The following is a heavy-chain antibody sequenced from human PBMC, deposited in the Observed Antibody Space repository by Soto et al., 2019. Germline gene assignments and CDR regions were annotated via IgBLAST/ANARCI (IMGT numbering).Heavy chain of an antibody. CDR1: GFTFSNAW. D-gene: IGHD3-22*01. J-gene: IGHJ4*02. CDR3: TTDNMSTMIVEERFDY. CDR2: IKSKTDGGTT. Sequence: GGSLRLSCAAFGFTFSNAWMSWVRQAPGKGLEWVGRIKSKTDGGTTDYAAPVKGRFTISRDDSKNTLYLQMNSLKTEDTAVYYCTTDNMSTMIVEERFDYWGQGTLVTVSS. V-gene: IGHV3-15*01.